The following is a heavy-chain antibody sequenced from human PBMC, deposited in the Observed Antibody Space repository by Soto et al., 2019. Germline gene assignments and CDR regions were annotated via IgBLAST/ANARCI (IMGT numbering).Heavy chain of an antibody. V-gene: IGHV4-30-4*01. J-gene: IGHJ3*02. CDR3: ARGIGYDSSGYYYLGHAFDI. D-gene: IGHD3-22*01. Sequence: SETLSLTCTVSGGSISSGDYYWSWIRQPPGEGLEWIGYIYYSGSTYYNPSLKSRVTISVDTSKDQFSLKLSSVTAADTAVYYCARGIGYDSSGYYYLGHAFDIWGQGTMVTVSS. CDR1: GGSISSGDYY. CDR2: IYYSGST.